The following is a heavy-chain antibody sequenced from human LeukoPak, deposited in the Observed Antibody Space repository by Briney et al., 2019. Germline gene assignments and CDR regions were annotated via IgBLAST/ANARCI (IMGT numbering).Heavy chain of an antibody. Sequence: GGSLRLSCAASGFTFSSYAMSWVRQAPGKGLEWVSAISGSGGSTYYADSVKGRFTISRVNSKNTLYLQMNSLRAEDTAVYYCATHKITMVRGVSDYWGQGTLVTVSS. CDR1: GFTFSSYA. D-gene: IGHD3-10*01. J-gene: IGHJ4*02. CDR3: ATHKITMVRGVSDY. V-gene: IGHV3-23*01. CDR2: ISGSGGST.